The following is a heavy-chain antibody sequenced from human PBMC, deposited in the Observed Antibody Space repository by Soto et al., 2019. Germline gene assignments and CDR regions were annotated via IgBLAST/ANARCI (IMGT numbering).Heavy chain of an antibody. CDR1: GVSISDYY. Sequence: ASETLSLTCTVSGVSISDYYWSWIRQPPGKGLEWIGYIYYSGNTNYNPSLKSRVTISEDTSKNQFSLRLSSVTTADTAVYYCARDREYYDSSGLYFDYWGQGTLVTVSS. CDR2: IYYSGNT. CDR3: ARDREYYDSSGLYFDY. V-gene: IGHV4-59*01. D-gene: IGHD3-22*01. J-gene: IGHJ4*02.